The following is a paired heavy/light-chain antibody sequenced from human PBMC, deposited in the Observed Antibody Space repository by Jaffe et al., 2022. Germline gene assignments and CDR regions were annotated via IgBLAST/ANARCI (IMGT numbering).Light chain of an antibody. J-gene: IGKJ2*01. CDR3: QQYDNLFMYT. CDR1: QDISNY. V-gene: IGKV1-33*01. CDR2: DAS. Sequence: DIQMTQSPSSLSASVGDRVTITCQASQDISNYLNWYQQKPGKAPKLLIYDASNLETGVPSRFSGSGSGTDFTFTISSLQPEDIATYYCQQYDNLFMYTFGQGTKLEIK.
Heavy chain of an antibody. CDR3: ARVYYDILTGYYGGAFDI. J-gene: IGHJ3*02. V-gene: IGHV1-69*02. Sequence: QVQLVQSGAEVKKPGSSVKVSCKASGGTFSSYTISWVRQAPGQGLEWMGRIIPILGIANYAQKFQGRVTITADKSTSTAYMELSSLRSEDTAVYYCARVYYDILTGYYGGAFDIWGQGTMVTVSS. D-gene: IGHD3-9*01. CDR1: GGTFSSYT. CDR2: IIPILGIA.